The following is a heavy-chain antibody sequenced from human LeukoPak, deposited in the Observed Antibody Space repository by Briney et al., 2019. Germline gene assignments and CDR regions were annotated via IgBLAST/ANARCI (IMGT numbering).Heavy chain of an antibody. CDR2: IKQDGSEK. J-gene: IGHJ4*02. V-gene: IGHV3-7*01. D-gene: IGHD6-13*01. CDR1: GFTFSSYW. Sequence: PGGSLRLSCAASGFTFSSYWMSWVRQAPGKGLEWVANIKQDGSEKYYADSVKGRFTISRDNAKNSLYLQMNSLRAEDTAVYYCARGGGSSWPSYGYWGQGTLVTVSS. CDR3: ARGGGSSWPSYGY.